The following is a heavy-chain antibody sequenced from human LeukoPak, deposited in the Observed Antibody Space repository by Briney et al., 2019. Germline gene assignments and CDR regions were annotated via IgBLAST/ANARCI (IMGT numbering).Heavy chain of an antibody. Sequence: ASVKVSCKASGYTFTGYYMHWVRQAPGQGLEWMGWINPNSGDTNYAQKFQGRVTMTRDTSISTAYMELSRLRSDDTAVYYCARSAMVRGVSLAYYWGQGTLVTVSS. V-gene: IGHV1-2*02. CDR2: INPNSGDT. D-gene: IGHD3-10*01. CDR3: ARSAMVRGVSLAYY. CDR1: GYTFTGYY. J-gene: IGHJ4*02.